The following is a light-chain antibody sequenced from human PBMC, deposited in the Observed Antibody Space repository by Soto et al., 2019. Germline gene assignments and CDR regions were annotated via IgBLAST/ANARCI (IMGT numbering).Light chain of an antibody. CDR2: NTN. Sequence: QTVVTQEPSFSVSPGGTVTLTCGLSSGSVSTDYYPSWYQQTPGRAPRTLIYNTNTRSSGVPDRSSGSILGNKAALTITGAQANYESDYYCVLYMGSGIWVFGGGTKLTVL. CDR1: SGSVSTDYY. J-gene: IGLJ3*02. CDR3: VLYMGSGIWV. V-gene: IGLV8-61*01.